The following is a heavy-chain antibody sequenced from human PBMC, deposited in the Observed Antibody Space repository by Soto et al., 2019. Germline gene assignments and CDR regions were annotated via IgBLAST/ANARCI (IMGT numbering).Heavy chain of an antibody. V-gene: IGHV3-23*01. CDR2: IRTGSGTT. D-gene: IGHD6-19*01. CDR1: GFTFSSYA. CDR3: PKSYISGWSANIGYFDD. Sequence: EVQLLESGGGLVQPGGSLRLSCAASGFTFSSYAMNWVRQAPGKGLEWVSIIRTGSGTTYYADSVNGRFTISRDNSKETLYLQLNSLRAEDTAVYYCPKSYISGWSANIGYFDDWGQGTLVTVSS. J-gene: IGHJ4*02.